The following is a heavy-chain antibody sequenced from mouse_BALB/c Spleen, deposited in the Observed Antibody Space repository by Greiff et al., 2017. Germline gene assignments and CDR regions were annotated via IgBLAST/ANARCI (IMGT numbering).Heavy chain of an antibody. Sequence: VQLVESGPGLVAPSQSLSITCTVSGFSLTSYGVHWVRQPPGKGLEWLGVIWAGGSTNYNSALMSRLSISKDNSKSQVFLKMNSLQTDDTAMYYCARESYYGKEGLDYWGQGTTLTVSS. CDR1: GFSLTSYG. J-gene: IGHJ2*01. D-gene: IGHD2-10*01. V-gene: IGHV2-9*02. CDR2: IWAGGST. CDR3: ARESYYGKEGLDY.